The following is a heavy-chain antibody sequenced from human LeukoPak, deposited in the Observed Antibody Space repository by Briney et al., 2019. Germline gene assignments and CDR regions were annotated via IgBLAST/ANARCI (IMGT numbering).Heavy chain of an antibody. Sequence: SETLSLTCSVSGGSIRTYYWSWSRQPPGKGLEWIGYIFYSGVTTYNPSLKSRVSISLDSPKNQFFLRLTSVTAADTALYYCARAETWATIYFDFWGQGRLVTVSS. V-gene: IGHV4-59*01. CDR1: GGSIRTYY. CDR3: ARAETWATIYFDF. CDR2: IFYSGVT. D-gene: IGHD4/OR15-4a*01. J-gene: IGHJ4*02.